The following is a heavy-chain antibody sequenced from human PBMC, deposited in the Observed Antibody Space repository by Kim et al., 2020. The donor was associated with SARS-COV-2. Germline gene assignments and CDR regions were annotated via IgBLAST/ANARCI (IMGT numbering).Heavy chain of an antibody. D-gene: IGHD3-16*02. V-gene: IGHV1-18*01. Sequence: ASVKVSCKASGYTFSSYGINWVRQAPGQGLEWLGWISAYNGNTNYAQELQGRVTMTKDTSTNTVYMELRSLRSVDTAVYFCARMHYLIRFEGVIVADYYNMDVWGKGTTVTVSS. CDR1: GYTFSSYG. J-gene: IGHJ6*03. CDR2: ISAYNGNT. CDR3: ARMHYLIRFEGVIVADYYNMDV.